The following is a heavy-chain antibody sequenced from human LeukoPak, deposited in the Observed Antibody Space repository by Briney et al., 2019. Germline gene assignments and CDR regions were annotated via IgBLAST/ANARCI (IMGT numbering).Heavy chain of an antibody. V-gene: IGHV1-69*13. CDR1: GYTFTSYD. CDR3: ARQAFWSGYYPY. J-gene: IGHJ4*02. Sequence: ASVKVSCKASGYTFTSYDINWVRQATGQGLEWTGGIIPIFGTANYAQKFQGRVTITAGESTSTAYMELSSLRSEDTAVYYCARQAFWSGYYPYWGQGTLVTVSS. D-gene: IGHD3-3*01. CDR2: IIPIFGTA.